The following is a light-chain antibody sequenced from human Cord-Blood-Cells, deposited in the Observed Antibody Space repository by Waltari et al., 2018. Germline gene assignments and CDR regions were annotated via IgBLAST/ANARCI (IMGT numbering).Light chain of an antibody. CDR2: KDR. Sequence: SYELTQPPSVSVSPGQTARITCSGDALPKQYAYLYQQNPGEGPVLVIYKDRERPSGIRERFSGSSSGTTVTLTISGVQAEDEADYYCQSADSSGTYRWVFGGGTKLTVL. CDR1: ALPKQY. V-gene: IGLV3-25*03. CDR3: QSADSSGTYRWV. J-gene: IGLJ3*02.